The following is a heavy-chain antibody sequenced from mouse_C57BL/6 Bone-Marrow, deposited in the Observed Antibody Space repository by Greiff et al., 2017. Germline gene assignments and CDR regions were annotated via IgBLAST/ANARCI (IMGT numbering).Heavy chain of an antibody. CDR1: GYTFTSYG. J-gene: IGHJ3*01. CDR2: IYPRSGNT. D-gene: IGHD2-14*01. V-gene: IGHV1-81*01. CDR3: ADGGYPGFAY. Sequence: QVQLKQSGAELARPGASVKLSCKASGYTFTSYGISWVKQRTGQGLEWIGEIYPRSGNTYYNEKFKGKATLTADKSSSTAYMELRSLTSEDSAVYFCADGGYPGFAYWGQGTLVTVSA.